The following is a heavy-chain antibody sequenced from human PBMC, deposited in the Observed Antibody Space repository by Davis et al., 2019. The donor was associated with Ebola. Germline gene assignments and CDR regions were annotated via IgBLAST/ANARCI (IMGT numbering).Heavy chain of an antibody. Sequence: GSLRLSCAASGFVFSSYVMSWVRQAPGKGLEWIGEIFHGGTTNYNPSLKSRVIMSVDKSKNQFSLKLTSVTAADTAVYYCARDAFPGDYIRWFDSWGQGTQVTVSS. CDR2: IFHGGTT. V-gene: IGHV4-4*02. CDR1: GFVFSSYV. D-gene: IGHD4-17*01. CDR3: ARDAFPGDYIRWFDS. J-gene: IGHJ5*01.